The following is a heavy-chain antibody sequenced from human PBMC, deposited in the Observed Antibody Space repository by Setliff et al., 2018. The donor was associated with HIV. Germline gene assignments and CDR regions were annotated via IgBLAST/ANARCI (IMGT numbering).Heavy chain of an antibody. V-gene: IGHV3-48*03. CDR3: ARKGD. Sequence: PGGSLRLSCAASGFTFSSYAMSWVRQAPGNGLEWVSYINSYGSSTYYADSVKGRFTISIDNAKNSLYLHMNSLRAEDTAVYYCARKGDWGQGTLVTVSS. CDR1: GFTFSSYA. J-gene: IGHJ4*02. CDR2: INSYGSST.